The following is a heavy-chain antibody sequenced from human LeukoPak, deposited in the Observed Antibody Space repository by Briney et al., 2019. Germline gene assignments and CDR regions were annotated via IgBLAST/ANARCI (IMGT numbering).Heavy chain of an antibody. CDR1: GFTFSSYS. Sequence: GGSLRLSCAASGFTFSSYSMNWVRQAPGKGLEWVSSISSSSNYIYYADSVKGRFTISRDNAKNSLYLQVNSLRAEDTAVYYCARGWSYGPEDYGMDVWGQGTTVTVSS. J-gene: IGHJ6*02. CDR3: ARGWSYGPEDYGMDV. D-gene: IGHD5-18*01. CDR2: ISSSSNYI. V-gene: IGHV3-21*04.